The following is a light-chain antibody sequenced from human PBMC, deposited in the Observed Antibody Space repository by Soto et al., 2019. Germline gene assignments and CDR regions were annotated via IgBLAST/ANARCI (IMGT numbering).Light chain of an antibody. CDR1: ESVSRN. Sequence: EVVMTQSPATLSVSPGERATLCFRASESVSRNLAWYQQKPGQAPRLLIYDASTRATGIPDRFSGGGSGTEFTLTISSLQSEDFVVYYCQQYNSWPPITFGQGTRLEIK. J-gene: IGKJ5*01. V-gene: IGKV3-15*01. CDR3: QQYNSWPPIT. CDR2: DAS.